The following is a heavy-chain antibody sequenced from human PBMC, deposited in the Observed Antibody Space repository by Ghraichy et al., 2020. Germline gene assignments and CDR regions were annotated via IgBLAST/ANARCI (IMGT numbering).Heavy chain of an antibody. J-gene: IGHJ5*02. CDR3: ARECGRSGGSCYST. V-gene: IGHV3-21*01. Sequence: GGSLRLSCAASGFTFSSYSMNWVRQAPGKGLEWVSSISSSSYIYYADSVKGRFTISRDNAKNSLYLQMNSLRAEDTAVYYCARECGRSGGSCYSTWGQGTLVTVSS. D-gene: IGHD2-15*01. CDR2: ISSSSYI. CDR1: GFTFSSYS.